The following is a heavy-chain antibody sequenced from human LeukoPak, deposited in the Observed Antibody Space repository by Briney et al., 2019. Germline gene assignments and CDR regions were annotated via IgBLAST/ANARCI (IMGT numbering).Heavy chain of an antibody. CDR1: GYTFTSYD. V-gene: IGHV1-8*01. CDR3: ASVAGRWLQSGNYYYYGMDV. Sequence: ASVKVSCKASGYTFTSYDINWVRQAAGQGLEWMGWMNPNSGNTGYAQKFQGRVTMTRNTSISTAYMELSSLRSEDTAVYYCASVAGRWLQSGNYYYYGMDVWGQGTTVTVSS. D-gene: IGHD5-24*01. J-gene: IGHJ6*02. CDR2: MNPNSGNT.